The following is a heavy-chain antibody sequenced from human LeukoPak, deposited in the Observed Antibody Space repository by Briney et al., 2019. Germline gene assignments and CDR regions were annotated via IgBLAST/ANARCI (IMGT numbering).Heavy chain of an antibody. CDR2: IYYGGST. J-gene: IGHJ4*02. CDR1: GDSISGSSYY. V-gene: IGHV4-39*01. Sequence: SETLSLTSTVSGDSISGSSYYWGWIRQPPGKGLEYIGSIYYGGSTYYNPSLKSRVTISVDTSKNQFSLKVSSVTAADTAVYYCARRTWSAFFDYWGQGILVTVSS. D-gene: IGHD1/OR15-1a*01. CDR3: ARRTWSAFFDY.